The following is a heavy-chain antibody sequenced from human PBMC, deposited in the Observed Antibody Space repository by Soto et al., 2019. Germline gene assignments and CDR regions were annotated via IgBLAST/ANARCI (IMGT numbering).Heavy chain of an antibody. CDR2: VSYDGSYI. J-gene: IGHJ3*02. V-gene: IGHV3-30-3*01. Sequence: QVQVVESGGGVVQPGRSLRLSCAVSGITFSSYALHWVRQVPGKGLEWVAIVSYDGSYISYTDSVRGRFTISRDNSKNTLYLLMNSLRPEDTAVYYCARDRYSSGWGDAFDIWGQGTMVTVSS. D-gene: IGHD6-19*01. CDR3: ARDRYSSGWGDAFDI. CDR1: GITFSSYA.